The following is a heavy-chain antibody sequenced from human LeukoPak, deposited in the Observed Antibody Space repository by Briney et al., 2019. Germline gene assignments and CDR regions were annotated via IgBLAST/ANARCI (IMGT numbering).Heavy chain of an antibody. CDR1: AYSFTSYW. J-gene: IGHJ4*02. CDR2: IYPGDSET. CDR3: ARHSITMVRGVIIRTQPFDY. Sequence: GESLKISRKGSAYSFTSYWIGWVRQMPGKGLEWMGIIYPGDSETRYSPSFQGQVTISADKSISTAYLQWSSLKASDTAMYYCARHSITMVRGVIIRTQPFDYWGQGTLVTVSS. D-gene: IGHD3-10*01. V-gene: IGHV5-51*01.